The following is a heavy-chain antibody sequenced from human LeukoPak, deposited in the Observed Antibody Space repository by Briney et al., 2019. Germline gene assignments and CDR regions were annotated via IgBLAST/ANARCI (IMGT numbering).Heavy chain of an antibody. CDR1: GFNFTNSA. V-gene: IGHV1-58*02. Sequence: SVKVSCKASGFNFTNSAMQWVRQARGQRLQWIGWIVVASGHTNYARNFQERVTITRDMSTNTVYMELSSLRSEDTAVYYCAAEVLTTAIDWGQGTLVTVSS. D-gene: IGHD1-1*01. J-gene: IGHJ4*02. CDR3: AAEVLTTAID. CDR2: IVVASGHT.